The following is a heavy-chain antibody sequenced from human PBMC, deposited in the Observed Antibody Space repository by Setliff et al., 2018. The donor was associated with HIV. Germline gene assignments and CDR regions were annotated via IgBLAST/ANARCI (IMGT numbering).Heavy chain of an antibody. V-gene: IGHV4-59*11. CDR2: IHNSGST. CDR1: GDSISSHY. CDR3: ARTVTAILYSSGWYSFFDY. Sequence: SETLSLTCTVSGDSISSHYWNWIRQPPGKGLEWIGYIHNSGSTNSFSSLKRRVTLSLDTSKSQFSLKLSSVTAADTAMYYCARTVTAILYSSGWYSFFDYWGQGTLVTVSS. J-gene: IGHJ4*02. D-gene: IGHD6-19*01.